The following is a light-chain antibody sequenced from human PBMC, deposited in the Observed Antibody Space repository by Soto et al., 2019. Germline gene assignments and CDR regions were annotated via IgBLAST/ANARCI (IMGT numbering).Light chain of an antibody. CDR1: QSVSSY. CDR3: QQRSNWPPLT. J-gene: IGKJ4*01. Sequence: EIVLTQSPATLSLSPGERATLSCRASQSVSSYLAWYQQKPGQAPRLLIYDASNRATGTPARFSGSGSGTDFTPTISSLEPEDFAVYYCQQRSNWPPLTFGVGTKVEIK. V-gene: IGKV3-11*01. CDR2: DAS.